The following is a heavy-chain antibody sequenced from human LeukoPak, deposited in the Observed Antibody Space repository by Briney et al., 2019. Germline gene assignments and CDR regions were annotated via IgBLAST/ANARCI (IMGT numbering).Heavy chain of an antibody. V-gene: IGHV4-59*12. CDR1: GGSISSYY. Sequence: PSETLSLTCTVSGGSISSYYWSWIRQPPGKGLEWIGYIYYSGSTYYSPSLKSRVSISLDTSRNHFSLQLSAMTAADTAVYYCARVLLSDCTHGVCKWFDPWGQGTLVTVSS. CDR3: ARVLLSDCTHGVCKWFDP. CDR2: IYYSGST. J-gene: IGHJ5*02. D-gene: IGHD2-8*01.